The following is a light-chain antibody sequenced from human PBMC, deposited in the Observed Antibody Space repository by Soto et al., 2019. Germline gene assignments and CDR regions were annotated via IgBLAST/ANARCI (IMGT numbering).Light chain of an antibody. V-gene: IGLV2-14*01. CDR3: SSYKSRSTPV. Sequence: QSALTQPASVSGSPGQSITISCTGTSSDVGGYNYVSWYQQHPGKAPKLMIYEVSNRPSGVSNRFSGSKSGNTASLTISGLQAEEEADHYCSSYKSRSTPVFGTGTKVTVL. CDR1: SSDVGGYNY. CDR2: EVS. J-gene: IGLJ1*01.